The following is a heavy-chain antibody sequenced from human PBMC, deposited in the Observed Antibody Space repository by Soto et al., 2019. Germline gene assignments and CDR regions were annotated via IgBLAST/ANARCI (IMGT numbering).Heavy chain of an antibody. V-gene: IGHV3-21*01. CDR3: ARDTKMLAPLIYMDH. J-gene: IGHJ4*02. CDR1: VFTFNIYS. CDR2: ISSRSSNI. Sequence: GESLEISCATSVFTFNIYSMNWVRQAPGKGLEWVSSISSRSSNIDYADSVKGRFTISRDNANNSLYLQMNNLSADDTAVYYCARDTKMLAPLIYMDHWGRGTLVTVSS. D-gene: IGHD3-22*01.